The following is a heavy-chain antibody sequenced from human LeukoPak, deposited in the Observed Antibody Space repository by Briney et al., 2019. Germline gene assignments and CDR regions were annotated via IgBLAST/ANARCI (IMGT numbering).Heavy chain of an antibody. CDR2: ISHDGSKK. J-gene: IGHJ4*02. CDR1: GFTFSSYA. Sequence: PGGSLRLSCAGFGFTFSSYALHWVRQAPGKGLEWVAVISHDGSKKYYADTAKGRFTISRDNSMDTLYLQMNSLRAEDTAVYYCARGPPSPYYDSSGYLGDWGQGTLVTVSS. V-gene: IGHV3-30-3*01. CDR3: ARGPPSPYYDSSGYLGD. D-gene: IGHD3-22*01.